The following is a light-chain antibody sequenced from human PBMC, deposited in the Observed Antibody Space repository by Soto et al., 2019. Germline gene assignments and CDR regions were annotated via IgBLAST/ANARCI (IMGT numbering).Light chain of an antibody. V-gene: IGLV1-40*01. CDR2: GNS. Sequence: QSVLTQPPSVSGAPGQRVTISCTGSSSNIGAGYDVHWYQQLPGTAPKLLIYGNSNRPSGVPDRFSGSKSGTSASLAITGLQAEDEADYYCQSYDSSLSVVVSGGGTKVTVL. J-gene: IGLJ2*01. CDR3: QSYDSSLSVVV. CDR1: SSNIGAGYD.